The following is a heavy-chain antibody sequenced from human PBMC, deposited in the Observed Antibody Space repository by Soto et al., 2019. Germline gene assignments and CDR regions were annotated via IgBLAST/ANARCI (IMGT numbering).Heavy chain of an antibody. V-gene: IGHV4-30-2*01. CDR3: AAGGGLPRYY. Sequence: QLQLQESGSGLVKPSQTLSLTCAVSGGSISSGGYSWSWIRQPPGKGLGWIGYIYHSGSTYYNTSLKSRVTISVDRSKNQFSLRLSSVTAADTAVYYCAAGGGLPRYYWGQGTMVTVSS. J-gene: IGHJ4*02. CDR2: IYHSGST. D-gene: IGHD5-12*01. CDR1: GGSISSGGYS.